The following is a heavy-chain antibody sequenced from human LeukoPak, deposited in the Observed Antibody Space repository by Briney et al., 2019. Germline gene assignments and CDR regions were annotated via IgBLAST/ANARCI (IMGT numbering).Heavy chain of an antibody. CDR1: GFTFSGHS. CDR2: ISSSGGTT. J-gene: IGHJ5*02. Sequence: PGGSLRLSCAASGFTFSGHSMSWVRQAPGKGLEWVSAISSSGGTTYYADSVKGRFTISRDNSKNTLYLQMNSLRAEDTAVYYCARDAGIYYGWFDPWGQGSLVTVSS. V-gene: IGHV3-23*01. D-gene: IGHD4-17*01. CDR3: ARDAGIYYGWFDP.